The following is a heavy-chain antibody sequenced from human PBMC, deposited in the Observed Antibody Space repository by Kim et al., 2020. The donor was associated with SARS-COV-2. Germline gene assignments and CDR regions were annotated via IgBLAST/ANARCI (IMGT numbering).Heavy chain of an antibody. Sequence: SETLSLTCTVSGGSISSSSYYWGWIRQPPGKGLEWIGSIYYSGSTYYNPSLKSRVTISVDTSKNQFSLKLSSVTAADTAVYYCASDLAARLNYWGQGTLVTVSS. CDR3: ASDLAARLNY. D-gene: IGHD6-6*01. V-gene: IGHV4-39*01. CDR2: IYYSGST. CDR1: GGSISSSSYY. J-gene: IGHJ4*02.